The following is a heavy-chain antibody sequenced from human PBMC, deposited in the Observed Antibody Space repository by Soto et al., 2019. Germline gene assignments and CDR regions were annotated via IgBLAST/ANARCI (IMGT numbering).Heavy chain of an antibody. CDR1: GYSISSGYY. CDR2: IYHSGST. D-gene: IGHD3-3*01. V-gene: IGHV4-38-2*01. J-gene: IGHJ6*02. Sequence: SETLSLTCAVSGYSISSGYYWGWIRQPPGKGLEWIGSIYHSGSTYYNPSLKSRVTISVDTSKNQFSLKLSSVTAADTAVYYCARQPPGGYDFWSGYHYGMDVWGQGTTVTVSS. CDR3: ARQPPGGYDFWSGYHYGMDV.